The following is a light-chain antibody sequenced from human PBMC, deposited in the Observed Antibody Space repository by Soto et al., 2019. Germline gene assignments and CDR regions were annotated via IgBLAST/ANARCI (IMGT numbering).Light chain of an antibody. Sequence: QSVLTQPPSISAAPGHNITISCSGSTSNVGKNFVAWYQQPPGTGPTVVIYDNYERPSGIPDRFSGSRSGTSATLTITGLQTGDEADYYCGAWDSGLSDMVFGGGTKLTVL. J-gene: IGLJ2*01. CDR2: DNY. CDR3: GAWDSGLSDMV. V-gene: IGLV1-51*01. CDR1: TSNVGKNF.